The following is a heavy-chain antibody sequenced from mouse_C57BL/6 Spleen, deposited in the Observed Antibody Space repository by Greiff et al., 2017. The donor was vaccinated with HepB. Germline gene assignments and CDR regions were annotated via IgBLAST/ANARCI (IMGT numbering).Heavy chain of an antibody. J-gene: IGHJ4*01. CDR1: GYTFTSYT. Sequence: VQLQQSGAELARPGASVKMSCKASGYTFTSYTMHWVKQRPGQGLEWIGYINPSSGYTKYNQKFKDKATLTADKSSSTAYMQLSSLTSEDSAVYYCARGDYYGSPGAMDYWGQGTSVTVSS. D-gene: IGHD1-1*01. V-gene: IGHV1-4*01. CDR3: ARGDYYGSPGAMDY. CDR2: INPSSGYT.